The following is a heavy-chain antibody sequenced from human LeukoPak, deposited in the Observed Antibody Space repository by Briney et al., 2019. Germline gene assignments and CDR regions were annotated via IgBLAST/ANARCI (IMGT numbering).Heavy chain of an antibody. J-gene: IGHJ4*02. CDR3: ARDRRDGYCLGH. CDR1: GFTVSSSY. Sequence: PGGSLRLSCTGSGFTVSSSYMSWVRQTPGKGLEWVSVMYSGGTTYYADSVKGRFTISRDSSKNTVNLQMNSLRAEDTAVYYCARDRRDGYCLGHRGQGTLVTVSS. D-gene: IGHD5-24*01. CDR2: MYSGGTT. V-gene: IGHV3-66*01.